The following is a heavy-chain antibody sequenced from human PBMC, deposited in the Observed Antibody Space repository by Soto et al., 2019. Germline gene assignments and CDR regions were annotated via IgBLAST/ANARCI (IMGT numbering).Heavy chain of an antibody. CDR1: GDSVISNWW. CDR3: ARLGAYYQSLDP. Sequence: PSETLSLTCAVSGDSVISNWWWGWVRQSPGKGVEWIADMLHSGNTNYSPSLESRVTLSVDKSKNQFSLRLTSVTAADSAVYYCARLGAYYQSLDPWGPGTLVTVSS. J-gene: IGHJ5*02. D-gene: IGHD2-21*01. V-gene: IGHV4-4*02. CDR2: MLHSGNT.